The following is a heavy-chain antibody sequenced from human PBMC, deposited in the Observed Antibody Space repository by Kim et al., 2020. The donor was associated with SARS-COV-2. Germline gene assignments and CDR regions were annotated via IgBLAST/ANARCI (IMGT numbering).Heavy chain of an antibody. CDR2: TRSKAHDETP. V-gene: IGHV3-49*04. J-gene: IGHJ4*02. Sequence: GGSLRLSCTTSGFTFADYGVTWVRQAPGKGLEWVGFTRSKAHDETPQYVASVRGRFIISRDDSKGIAYLQMNSLKTEDTAVYYCTRSKGYDFISDYWGQGTLVTVSS. CDR3: TRSKGYDFISDY. CDR1: GFTFADYG. D-gene: IGHD3-3*01.